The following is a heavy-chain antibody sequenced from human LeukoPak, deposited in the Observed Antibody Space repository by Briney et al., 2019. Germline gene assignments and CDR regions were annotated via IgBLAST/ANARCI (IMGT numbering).Heavy chain of an antibody. D-gene: IGHD4-17*01. CDR1: GYTFSSHV. J-gene: IGHJ6*03. V-gene: IGHV3-23*01. CDR2: ISASGFNT. CDR3: AKVDPATVTPGVFYYYYYLDV. Sequence: GGSLRLSCTASGYTFSSHVMSWVRQVPGKGLEWVSAISASGFNTFYADSVKRRFTISRDNSKTSVPLQMNSLSAEHAAMYYCAKVDPATVTPGVFYYYYYLDVRGKVTTVTVSS.